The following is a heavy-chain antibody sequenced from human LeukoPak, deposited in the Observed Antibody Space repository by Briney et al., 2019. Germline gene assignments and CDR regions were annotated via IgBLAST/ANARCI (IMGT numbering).Heavy chain of an antibody. CDR2: INWNGGST. CDR1: GFTFDDYG. D-gene: IGHD3-22*01. CDR3: ARDRGYYDSSGYYYDTGDY. Sequence: GGSLRLSCAASGFTFDDYGMSWVRQAPGKGLEWVSGINWNGGSTGYADSVKGRFTISRDNAKNSLYLQMNSLRAEDTALYYCARDRGYYDSSGYYYDTGDYWGQGTLVTVSS. V-gene: IGHV3-20*04. J-gene: IGHJ4*02.